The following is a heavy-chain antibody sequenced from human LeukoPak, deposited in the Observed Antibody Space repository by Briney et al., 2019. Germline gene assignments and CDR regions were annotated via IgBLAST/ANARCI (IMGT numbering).Heavy chain of an antibody. CDR1: GFTFSTNA. V-gene: IGHV3-23*01. Sequence: GGSLRLSCAASGFTFSTNAMSWVRQAPGKGLEWVSGISRSGGSTYYADSVKGRFTISRDNSKNTPYLQMNSLRGEDTAVYYCAKTGSTVTALNWFDPWGQGTLVTVSS. J-gene: IGHJ5*02. CDR3: AKTGSTVTALNWFDP. D-gene: IGHD4-17*01. CDR2: ISRSGGST.